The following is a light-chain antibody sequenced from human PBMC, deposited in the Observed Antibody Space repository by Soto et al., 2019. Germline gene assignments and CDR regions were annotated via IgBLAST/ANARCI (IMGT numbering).Light chain of an antibody. J-gene: IGLJ2*01. CDR1: SSNIGAGYD. CDR2: GNT. Sequence: QSVLTQPPSVSGAPGQRVTISCTGSSSNIGAGYDVHWYQQLPGSAPKLHIYGNTNRPSGVPDRFSGSKSGTSASLAITGLQAEDEADYYCQSYDNSLSGLFGGGTKLTVL. CDR3: QSYDNSLSGL. V-gene: IGLV1-40*01.